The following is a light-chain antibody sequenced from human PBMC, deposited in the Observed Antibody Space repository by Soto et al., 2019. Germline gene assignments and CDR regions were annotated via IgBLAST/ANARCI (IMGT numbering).Light chain of an antibody. Sequence: HSVLTQPASVSGSPGQSITISCIGTSSDVGSYNIVSWYQQHPGKAPKVLIYEVSERPSGVSNRFSGSKSGNTASLIISGLQAEDEAEYYCCSYAGSHTNVLFGGGTKLTVL. J-gene: IGLJ2*01. CDR1: SSDVGSYNI. CDR3: CSYAGSHTNVL. V-gene: IGLV2-23*02. CDR2: EVS.